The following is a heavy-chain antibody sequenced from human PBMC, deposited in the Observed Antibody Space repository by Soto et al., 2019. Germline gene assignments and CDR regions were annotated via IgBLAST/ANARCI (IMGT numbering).Heavy chain of an antibody. CDR2: IYTSGST. J-gene: IGHJ4*02. Sequence: SDTLSLTCTVSGGSICSYYWSWIRQPAGKGLEWIGRIYTSGSTNYNPSLKSRVTMSVDTSKNQFSLKLSSVTAADTAVYYCARTQNYYDSSGYYTTAYYFDYWGQGTLVTVSS. V-gene: IGHV4-4*07. D-gene: IGHD3-22*01. CDR3: ARTQNYYDSSGYYTTAYYFDY. CDR1: GGSICSYY.